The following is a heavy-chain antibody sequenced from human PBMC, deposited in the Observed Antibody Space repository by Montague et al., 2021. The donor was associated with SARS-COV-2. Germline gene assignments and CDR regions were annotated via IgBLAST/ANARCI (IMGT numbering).Heavy chain of an antibody. CDR2: IFYNGST. V-gene: IGHV4-59*01. D-gene: IGHD2-21*01. Sequence: SETLSLTCTVSFGSISTYYWSWIRQPPGKGLELIGFIFYNGSTKYNPSLKRRVSISLDTSKNQFSLKLSSVTAADTAVYYCARQDAWAYCGDECYRGWFDSWGQGTLVTVSS. J-gene: IGHJ5*01. CDR3: ARQDAWAYCGDECYRGWFDS. CDR1: FGSISTYY.